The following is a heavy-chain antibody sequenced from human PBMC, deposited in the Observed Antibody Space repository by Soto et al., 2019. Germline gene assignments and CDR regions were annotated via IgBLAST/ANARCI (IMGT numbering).Heavy chain of an antibody. Sequence: PGESLKISCKGSGYSFTDYFITWVRQMPGKGLEWMGRIDPSDSYTNYSPSFQGHVTISADTSISTAYLQWSSLKASDTAMYYCATHGLPTNDAGDMWGQGTRGTV. J-gene: IGHJ3*02. V-gene: IGHV5-10-1*01. CDR2: IDPSDSYT. CDR3: ATHGLPTNDAGDM. D-gene: IGHD3-10*01. CDR1: GYSFTDYF.